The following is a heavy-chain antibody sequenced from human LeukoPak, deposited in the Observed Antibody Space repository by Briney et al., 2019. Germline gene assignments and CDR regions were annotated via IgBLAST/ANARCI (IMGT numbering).Heavy chain of an antibody. J-gene: IGHJ4*02. CDR3: ARAPRNSSTMLDY. CDR2: INPDGGST. Sequence: ASVKVSCRASGYTFTSYWIQWVRQAPGQGLEWMGLINPDGGSTAYAHRFQGRVIMTRDTSTSTAYMDLSSLRSEDTAVYHCARAPRNSSTMLDYWGQGTLVTVSS. D-gene: IGHD1-14*01. V-gene: IGHV1-46*01. CDR1: GYTFTSYW.